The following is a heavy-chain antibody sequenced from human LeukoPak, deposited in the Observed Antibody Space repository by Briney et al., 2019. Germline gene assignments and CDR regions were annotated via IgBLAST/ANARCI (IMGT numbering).Heavy chain of an antibody. CDR3: AGLYGSVSYNGY. Sequence: SETLSLTCTVSVVSLSSSSYYWGWLRQPPGRGLEGIGNFYYSGSTYYSPPLKSRVTISVDTSQNQFALKLSSLTAPGTAVYSCAGLYGSVSYNGYWGQGTLVTVSS. CDR2: FYYSGST. V-gene: IGHV4-39*01. D-gene: IGHD3-10*01. CDR1: VVSLSSSSYY. J-gene: IGHJ4*02.